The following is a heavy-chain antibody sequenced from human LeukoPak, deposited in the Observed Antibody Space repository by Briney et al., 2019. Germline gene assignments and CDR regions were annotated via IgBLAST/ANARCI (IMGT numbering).Heavy chain of an antibody. V-gene: IGHV4-34*01. CDR1: GGSISSYY. J-gene: IGHJ4*02. CDR2: INHSGST. D-gene: IGHD3-22*01. Sequence: SETLSLTCTVSGGSISSYYWSWIRQPPGKGLEWIGEINHSGSTNYNPSLKSRVTISVDTSKNQFSLKLSSVTAADTAVYYCASSYYYDSSGYYYEFDYWGQGTLVTVSS. CDR3: ASSYYYDSSGYYYEFDY.